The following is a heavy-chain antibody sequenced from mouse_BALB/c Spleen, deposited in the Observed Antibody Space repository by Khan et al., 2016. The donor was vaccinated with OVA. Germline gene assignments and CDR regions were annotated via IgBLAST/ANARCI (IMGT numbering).Heavy chain of an antibody. D-gene: IGHD1-2*01. CDR3: ARTARIKY. CDR1: GYSITSCYV. J-gene: IGHJ2*01. V-gene: IGHV3-2*02. Sequence: EVKLEVSGPGLVKPSKSLYLTCTVSGYSITSCYVWYWIRPLPGSILEWMGYISYSGSTYYNPSFKSRISITRDTSKNQFCLQLNSVTTEDTASYYCARTARIKYWGQGTTLTVSS. CDR2: ISYSGST.